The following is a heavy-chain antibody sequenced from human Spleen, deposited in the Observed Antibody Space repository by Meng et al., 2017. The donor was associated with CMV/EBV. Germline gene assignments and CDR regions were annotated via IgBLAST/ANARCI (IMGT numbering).Heavy chain of an antibody. V-gene: IGHV7-4-1*02. D-gene: IGHD6-13*01. J-gene: IGHJ4*02. CDR2: INTNTGNP. CDR3: AREVYSSSWYRTFGVDY. Sequence: YTFTSYAMNWVRQAPGQGLEWMGWINTNTGNPTYAQGFTGRFVFSLDTSVSTAYPQISSLKAEDTAVYYCAREVYSSSWYRTFGVDYWGQGTLVTVSS. CDR1: YTFTSYA.